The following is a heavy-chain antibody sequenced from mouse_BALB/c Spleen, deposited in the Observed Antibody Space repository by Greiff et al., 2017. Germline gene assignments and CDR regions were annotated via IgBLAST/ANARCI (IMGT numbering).Heavy chain of an antibody. CDR2: ISSGGSYT. D-gene: IGHD1-2*01. Sequence: EVQLVESGGDLVKPGGSLKLSCAASGFTFSSYGMSWVRQTPDKRLEWVATISSGGSYTYYPDSVKGRFTISRDNAKNTLYLQMSSLKSEDTAMYYCARHAITTAYGGQGTTRTVSS. J-gene: IGHJ2*01. CDR1: GFTFSSYG. CDR3: ARHAITTAY. V-gene: IGHV5-6*01.